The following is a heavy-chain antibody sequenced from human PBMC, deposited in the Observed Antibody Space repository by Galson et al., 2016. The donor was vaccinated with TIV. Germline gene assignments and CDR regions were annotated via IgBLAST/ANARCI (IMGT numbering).Heavy chain of an antibody. J-gene: IGHJ5*02. CDR3: ARATPSVFGIIMTLGS. CDR1: GDSVSSNSAA. D-gene: IGHD3-16*01. CDR2: TFYRSKWYN. V-gene: IGHV6-1*01. Sequence: CAISGDSVSSNSAAWNWLRQSPSRGLEWLGRTFYRSKWYNDYAPSVKSQITINPDTSKNQFSLQLNSVTPEDTAVYYCARATPSVFGIIMTLGSWGQGTLVTVSS.